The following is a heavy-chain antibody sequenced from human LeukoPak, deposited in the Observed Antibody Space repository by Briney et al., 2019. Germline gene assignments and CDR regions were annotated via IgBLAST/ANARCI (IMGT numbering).Heavy chain of an antibody. D-gene: IGHD5-18*01. J-gene: IGHJ2*01. CDR1: SGSIIRYH. CDR2: LGTSGSP. Sequence: SETLSLTCSVSSGSIIRYHWCWIRQPAGKGLEWIGRLGTSGSPNYNPSLKSRVTMSVDTSKNQLSLKLSSVTGADTAVYYCARTRDTALNYFDVWGRGTLVTVSS. V-gene: IGHV4-4*07. CDR3: ARTRDTALNYFDV.